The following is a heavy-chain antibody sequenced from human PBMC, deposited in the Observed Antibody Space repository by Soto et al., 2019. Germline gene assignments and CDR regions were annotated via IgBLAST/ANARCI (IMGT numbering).Heavy chain of an antibody. CDR1: GFTFSNAW. CDR2: IIGKTDGGTT. CDR3: TTSILTGYIRWSSFDY. Sequence: GGSLRLSCAASGFTFSNAWMNWVRQAPGKGLEWVARIIGKTDGGTTDYAAAVKGRFTISRDDSKNTLLWQMNSPKTEDTAVYYFTTSILTGYIRWSSFDYWGQGNLVTVSS. V-gene: IGHV3-15*07. D-gene: IGHD3-9*01. J-gene: IGHJ4*02.